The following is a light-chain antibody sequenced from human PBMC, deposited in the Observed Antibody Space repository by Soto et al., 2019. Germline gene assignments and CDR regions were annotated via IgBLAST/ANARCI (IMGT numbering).Light chain of an antibody. Sequence: DIQMTQSPSTLSASVGDRVTITCRASRRIRSWLAWHQQKPGKAPKLLIYDVSTLASGVPSTFSGSGSRTDFTLNISSLQREDFATNHCQQLNSYPLTYGGGTNVDI. V-gene: IGKV1-5*01. J-gene: IGKJ4*01. CDR1: RRIRSW. CDR3: QQLNSYPLT. CDR2: DVS.